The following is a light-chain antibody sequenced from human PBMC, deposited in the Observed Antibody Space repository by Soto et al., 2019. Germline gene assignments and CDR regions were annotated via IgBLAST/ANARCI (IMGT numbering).Light chain of an antibody. CDR2: QDS. V-gene: IGLV3-1*01. CDR1: KLGDKY. Sequence: SYELTQPPSVSVSPGQTASITCSGDKLGDKYACWYQQKPGQSPVLVIYQDSKRPSGIPERFSGSNSGNTATLTISGTQAMDEADYYCQAWDSSTHVVFGGGNKVTVL. CDR3: QAWDSSTHVV. J-gene: IGLJ2*01.